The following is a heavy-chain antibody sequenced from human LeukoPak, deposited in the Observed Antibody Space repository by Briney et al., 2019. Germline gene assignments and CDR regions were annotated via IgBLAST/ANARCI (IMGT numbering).Heavy chain of an antibody. J-gene: IGHJ4*02. D-gene: IGHD3-10*01. CDR2: INPNSGGT. V-gene: IGHV1-2*02. CDR3: ATDYYYGSGSYYSFFDY. CDR1: GYTFTGYY. Sequence: ASVKVSCKASGYTFTGYYMHWVRQAPGQGLEWMEWINPNSGGTNYAQKFQGRVTMTRDTSISTAYMELSRLRSDDTAVYYCATDYYYGSGSYYSFFDYWGQGTLVTVSS.